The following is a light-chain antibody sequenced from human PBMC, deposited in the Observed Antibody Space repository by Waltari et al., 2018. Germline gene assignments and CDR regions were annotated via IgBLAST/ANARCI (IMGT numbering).Light chain of an antibody. V-gene: IGLV2-14*03. J-gene: IGLJ2*01. CDR1: SRDVGGYAF. CDR3: SSYTDSSTLVI. Sequence: QSALTQPASVSGSPGQSITISCTGTSRDVGGYAFVSWYQQHPGKAPNLMIYDVSNRPSGVSNRFSGSKSGNTASLTISGLQADDEADYYCSSYTDSSTLVIFGGGTKLTVL. CDR2: DVS.